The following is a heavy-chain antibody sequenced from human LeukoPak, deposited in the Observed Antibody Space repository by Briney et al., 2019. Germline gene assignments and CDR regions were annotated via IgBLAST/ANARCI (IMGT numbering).Heavy chain of an antibody. D-gene: IGHD6-19*01. V-gene: IGHV3-20*04. Sequence: GGSLRLSCTASGFTFNDYGMSWVRQAPGKGLEWVSGINWNGGSTGYADSVRGRFTISRDNAKNSLYLQMNSLRAEDTALYYCAKAGYSSGWYVSWFDPWGQGTLVTVSS. CDR2: INWNGGST. CDR1: GFTFNDYG. J-gene: IGHJ5*02. CDR3: AKAGYSSGWYVSWFDP.